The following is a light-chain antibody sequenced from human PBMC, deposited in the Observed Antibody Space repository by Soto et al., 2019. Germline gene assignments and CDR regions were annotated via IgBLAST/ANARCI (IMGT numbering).Light chain of an antibody. Sequence: QSVLTQPPSASGTPGQRVTISCSGGISNIGSNPVYWHQHIPGTAPTLLVYRNKHRPSGVPDRFSDSKYGTSAFLAISGLLSEDAADYYCAAWDDRLSADVFGTGTKVTVL. V-gene: IGLV1-47*01. CDR2: RNK. J-gene: IGLJ1*01. CDR1: ISNIGSNP. CDR3: AAWDDRLSADV.